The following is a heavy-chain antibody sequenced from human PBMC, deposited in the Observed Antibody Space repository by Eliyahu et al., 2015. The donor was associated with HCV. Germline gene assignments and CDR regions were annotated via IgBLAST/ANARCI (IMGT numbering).Heavy chain of an antibody. Sequence: QLQLQESGPGLVKPSETLSLTCTVSGGSVSSTSDSWAWIRQPPGRGLEWIASISHSGSTYYNPSLKSRVAMSIDTSKNQFSLNLTSVTAADTAVFYCARRDEGYCTGGSCYSAYFDSWGPGTLVTVSS. CDR2: ISHSGST. J-gene: IGHJ4*02. CDR3: ARRDEGYCTGGSCYSAYFDS. D-gene: IGHD2-15*01. CDR1: GGSVSSTSDS. V-gene: IGHV4-39*01.